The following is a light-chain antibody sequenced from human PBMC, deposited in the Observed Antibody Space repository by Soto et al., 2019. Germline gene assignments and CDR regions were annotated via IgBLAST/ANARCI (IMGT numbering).Light chain of an antibody. CDR1: QSVSSSY. CDR2: GAS. Sequence: EIVLTQSPGTLSLSPGERATLSCRASQSVSSSYLAWYQQKPGQAPRLLIYGASSRATGIPDRFSGSVSGTDFTLTISRLEPEDFAVYYCQQYGSSRDTFGQGTKVDIK. V-gene: IGKV3-20*01. CDR3: QQYGSSRDT. J-gene: IGKJ1*01.